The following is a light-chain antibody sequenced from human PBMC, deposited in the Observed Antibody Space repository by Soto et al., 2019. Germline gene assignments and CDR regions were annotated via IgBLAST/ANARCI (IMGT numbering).Light chain of an antibody. Sequence: DIQMTQSPSTLSASVGDRVTITCRASQSISSWLAWYQQKPGKAPKLLIYKASSLESGVPSRCSGSGSGTEFILTISRLQADDFATYYCQQYNSYWTFGQGTKVEIK. J-gene: IGKJ1*01. V-gene: IGKV1-5*03. CDR1: QSISSW. CDR2: KAS. CDR3: QQYNSYWT.